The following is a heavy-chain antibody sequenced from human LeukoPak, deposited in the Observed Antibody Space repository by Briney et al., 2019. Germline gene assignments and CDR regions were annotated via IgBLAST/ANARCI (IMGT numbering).Heavy chain of an antibody. Sequence: SVKVSCKASGGTFSSYAISWVRQAPGQGLEWMGRIIPIFGTANYAQKFQGRVTITADESTSTAYMELSSLRSEDTAVYYCARSNVLLWFGELADWFDPWGQGTLVTVSS. CDR3: ARSNVLLWFGELADWFDP. D-gene: IGHD3-10*01. V-gene: IGHV1-69*13. CDR2: IIPIFGTA. J-gene: IGHJ5*02. CDR1: GGTFSSYA.